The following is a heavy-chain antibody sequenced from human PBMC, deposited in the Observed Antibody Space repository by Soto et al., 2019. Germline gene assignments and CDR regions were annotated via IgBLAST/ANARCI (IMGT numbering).Heavy chain of an antibody. CDR1: GGSISSSSYY. D-gene: IGHD6-19*01. CDR2: IYYSGST. V-gene: IGHV4-39*01. J-gene: IGHJ4*02. CDR3: ASGSSISGWFNFDC. Sequence: SETLSLTCTVSGGSISSSSYYWGWIRQPPGKGLEWIGSIYYSGSTYYNPSLKSRVTISVDTSKSQFSLKLSSVTAADTAVYYCASGSSISGWFNFDCWGQGTLVTVSS.